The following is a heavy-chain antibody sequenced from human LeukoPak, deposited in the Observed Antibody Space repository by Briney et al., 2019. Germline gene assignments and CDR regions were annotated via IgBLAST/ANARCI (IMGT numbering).Heavy chain of an antibody. V-gene: IGHV4-59*01. CDR1: GGSMSGYY. D-gene: IGHD2-15*01. CDR3: ARGGWSIDF. J-gene: IGHJ2*01. Sequence: SETLSLTCTVSGGSMSGYYWSWIRQPPGKGPELIGYIHSTGNAGYNPSLKSRVTISVDTSKNQFSLGLRSVTTADTAVYYCARGGWSIDFWGRGTLVTVSS. CDR2: IHSTGNA.